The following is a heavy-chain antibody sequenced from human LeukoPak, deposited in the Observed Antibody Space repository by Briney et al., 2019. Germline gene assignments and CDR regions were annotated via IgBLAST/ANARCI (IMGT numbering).Heavy chain of an antibody. CDR2: ISGSGGST. Sequence: GGSLRLSCAASGFTVSSNYMSWVRQAPGKGLEWVSAISGSGGSTYYADSVKGRFTISRDNSKNTLYLQMNSLRAEDTAVYYCAKDYDFWSGYPDYWGQGTLVTVSS. D-gene: IGHD3-3*01. J-gene: IGHJ4*02. CDR1: GFTVSSNY. V-gene: IGHV3-23*01. CDR3: AKDYDFWSGYPDY.